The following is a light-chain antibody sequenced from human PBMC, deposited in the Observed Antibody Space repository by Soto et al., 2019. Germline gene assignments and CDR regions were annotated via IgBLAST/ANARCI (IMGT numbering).Light chain of an antibody. V-gene: IGKV3-11*01. J-gene: IGKJ4*01. CDR2: DAS. CDR3: QQRSSWPLT. Sequence: EIVLTQSPATLSLSPGERAALSCRASQGVSRFLAWYQQKPGQAPRLLIYDASNRATGIPARFSGSGSGTDFTLAISSLEPEDFAVYYCQQRSSWPLTFGGGTKVGIK. CDR1: QGVSRF.